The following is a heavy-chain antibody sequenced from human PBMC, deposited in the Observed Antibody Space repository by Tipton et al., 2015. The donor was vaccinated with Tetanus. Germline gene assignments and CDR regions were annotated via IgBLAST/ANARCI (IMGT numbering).Heavy chain of an antibody. V-gene: IGHV5-51*01. D-gene: IGHD3-16*01. J-gene: IGHJ6*02. CDR3: ARHVHRSAGGYYYYYYGMDV. CDR2: IYPGDSDT. Sequence: QSGAEVKKPGESLKISCKGSGYSFTSYWIGWVRQMPGKGLEWMGIIYPGDSDTRYSPSFQGQVTISADKSISTAYLQWSSLKASDTAMYYCARHVHRSAGGYYYYYYGMDVWGQGTTVTVSS. CDR1: GYSFTSYW.